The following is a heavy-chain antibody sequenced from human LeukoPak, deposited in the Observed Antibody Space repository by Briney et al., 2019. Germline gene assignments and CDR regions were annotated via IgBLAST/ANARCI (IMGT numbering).Heavy chain of an antibody. CDR3: ARSGVMRYMDV. CDR2: IKGNGATT. V-gene: IGHV3-11*01. CDR1: GFTFSNYY. D-gene: IGHD2-21*01. J-gene: IGHJ6*03. Sequence: PGGSLRLSCEASGFTFSNYYMSWISQAPGKGLEWDPHIKGNGATTYYADSVRGRFTISRDNAKNSLFLQMSSLRVNDTATYDCARSGVMRYMDVWGKGTAVAVS.